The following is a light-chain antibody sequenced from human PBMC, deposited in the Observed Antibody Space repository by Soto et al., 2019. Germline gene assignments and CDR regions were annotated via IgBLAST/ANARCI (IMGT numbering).Light chain of an antibody. CDR1: QSNIIW. J-gene: IGKJ2*01. CDR3: QQYKTDSYT. CDR2: DAS. Sequence: DIQMTQSPSTLSASAGDRVTITCRASQSNIIWLAWYQQKAGKAPKLLIYDASTLENSVPLRFSGSGSGTEFTPSTSGLQPEDFETYYCQQYKTDSYTVGQGTKVEIK. V-gene: IGKV1-5*01.